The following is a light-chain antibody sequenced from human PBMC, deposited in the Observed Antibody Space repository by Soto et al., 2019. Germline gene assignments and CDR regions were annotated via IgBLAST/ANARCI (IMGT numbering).Light chain of an antibody. CDR1: SSDIGAYDY. CDR2: EVT. J-gene: IGLJ1*01. CDR3: SSYTSSSTTYV. Sequence: QSALTQPASVSGSPGQSITISCSGTSSDIGAYDYVSWYQQHPGRAPKLIIYEVTNRPSGVSNRFSGSKSGNTASLTISGLQAEDEADYYCSSYTSSSTTYVFGTGTKVTVL. V-gene: IGLV2-14*01.